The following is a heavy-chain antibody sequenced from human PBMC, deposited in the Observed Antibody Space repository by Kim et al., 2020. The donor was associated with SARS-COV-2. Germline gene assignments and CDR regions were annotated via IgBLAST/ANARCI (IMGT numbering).Heavy chain of an antibody. CDR2: IIPIFGTA. CDR3: ARGEAGRPVGYYGMDV. V-gene: IGHV1-69*13. Sequence: SVKVSCKASGGTFSSYAISWVRQAPGQGLEWMGGIIPIFGTANYAQKFQGRVTITADESTNTAYMELSSLRSEDTAVYYCARGEAGRPVGYYGMDVWGQGATFTVSS. J-gene: IGHJ6*02. CDR1: GGTFSSYA. D-gene: IGHD1-26*01.